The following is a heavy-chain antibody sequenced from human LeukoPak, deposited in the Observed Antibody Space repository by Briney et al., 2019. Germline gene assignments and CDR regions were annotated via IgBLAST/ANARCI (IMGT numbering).Heavy chain of an antibody. CDR2: IRYDGSNK. CDR1: GFTFSSYG. CDR3: ARDRLHYGEYEKTLDY. J-gene: IGHJ4*02. D-gene: IGHD4-17*01. V-gene: IGHV3-30*02. Sequence: GGSLRLSCAASGFTFSSYGMRWVCQAPGKGLEWVAFIRYDGSNKYYADSVKGRFTISRDNAKSSLYLQMNSLRADDTAVYYCARDRLHYGEYEKTLDYWGQGTLVTVSS.